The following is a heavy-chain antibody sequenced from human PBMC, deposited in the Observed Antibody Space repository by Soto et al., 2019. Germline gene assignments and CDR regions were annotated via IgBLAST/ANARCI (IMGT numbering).Heavy chain of an antibody. D-gene: IGHD3-3*01. CDR2: ISHDGNIK. V-gene: IGHV3-30*04. CDR1: GFSFSSYA. Sequence: QVQLVESGGGVVQPGRSLRLSCAASGFSFSSYAMHWVRQAPGKGLEWVASISHDGNIKRYADFVQGRFIVYRDNSNNNLLLQMESLKTDDTAVYYCAKDLADGDFWRALEYRGQGTLVTVAS. J-gene: IGHJ4*01. CDR3: AKDLADGDFWRALEY.